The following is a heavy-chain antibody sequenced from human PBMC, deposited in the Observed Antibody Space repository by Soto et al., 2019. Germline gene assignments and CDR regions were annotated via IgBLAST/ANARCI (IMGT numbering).Heavy chain of an antibody. CDR2: IKSKSSGGTT. V-gene: IGHV3-15*01. CDR3: TSEKGWRQSPLDS. CDR1: GFIFRNAW. J-gene: IGHJ5*01. D-gene: IGHD4-4*01. Sequence: GGSLRLSCAASGFIFRNAWMSWVRQAPGKGLEWVGRIKSKSSGGTTDYAAPVEGRVAITRDDSKSILYLQMTSLTIEDTAVYFCTSEKGWRQSPLDSWGQGALVNVS.